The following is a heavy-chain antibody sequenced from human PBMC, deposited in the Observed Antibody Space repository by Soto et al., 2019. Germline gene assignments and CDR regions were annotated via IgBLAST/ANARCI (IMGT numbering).Heavy chain of an antibody. V-gene: IGHV3-7*03. CDR2: IKQDGSEK. CDR1: GFTFSSYW. J-gene: IGHJ4*02. Sequence: EVQLVESGGGLVQPGGSLRLSCAASGFTFSSYWMSWVRQAPGKGLEWVANIKQDGSEKYYVDSVKGRFTISRDNSKNTLYLQMNSLRAEDTAVYYCAKDLGEYDSSGYYYRSRYYFDYWGQGTLVTVSS. D-gene: IGHD3-22*01. CDR3: AKDLGEYDSSGYYYRSRYYFDY.